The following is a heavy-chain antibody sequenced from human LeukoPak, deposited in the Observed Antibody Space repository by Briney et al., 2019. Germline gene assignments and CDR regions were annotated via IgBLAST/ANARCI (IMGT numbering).Heavy chain of an antibody. CDR3: AKGTYYYGSTESTGSWYFDL. D-gene: IGHD3-10*01. CDR1: GFTFSSYG. J-gene: IGHJ2*01. V-gene: IGHV3-30*18. Sequence: GRSLRLSCAASGFTFSSYGMHWVRQAPGKGLEWVAVISYDGSNKYYADSVRGRFTISRDNSKNTLYLQMNSLRAEDTAVYYCAKGTYYYGSTESTGSWYFDLWGRGTLVTVSS. CDR2: ISYDGSNK.